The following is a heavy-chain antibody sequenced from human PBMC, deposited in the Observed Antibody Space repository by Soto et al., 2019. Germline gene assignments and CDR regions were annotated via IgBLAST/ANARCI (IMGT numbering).Heavy chain of an antibody. V-gene: IGHV3-23*01. Sequence: EVQLLESGGGLVQPGGSLRLSCAASGFTFSGYALTWVRQAPGKGLEWVSAISGGGDATFYADSVKGRFTISRDNSKNTLYLQMNTLRAEDTAVYYCARKVSGSTGRPDLWYFDLWCRGTLVTVSS. D-gene: IGHD3-10*01. J-gene: IGHJ2*01. CDR2: ISGGGDAT. CDR1: GFTFSGYA. CDR3: ARKVSGSTGRPDLWYFDL.